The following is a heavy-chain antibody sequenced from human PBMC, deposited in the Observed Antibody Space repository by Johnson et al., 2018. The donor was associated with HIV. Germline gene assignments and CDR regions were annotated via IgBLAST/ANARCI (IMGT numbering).Heavy chain of an antibody. J-gene: IGHJ3*02. CDR1: GFTFSSYG. D-gene: IGHD2-2*02. Sequence: VQLVESGGGVVQPGRSLRLSCAASGFTFSSYGMHWVRQAPGKGLEWVAVIWYDGSNKYYADSVKGRFTISRDNSKNTLYLQMNSLGAEDTAVYYCARDRVPAAIGLAYRGAFDIWGQGTMVTVSS. CDR2: IWYDGSNK. CDR3: ARDRVPAAIGLAYRGAFDI. V-gene: IGHV3-33*01.